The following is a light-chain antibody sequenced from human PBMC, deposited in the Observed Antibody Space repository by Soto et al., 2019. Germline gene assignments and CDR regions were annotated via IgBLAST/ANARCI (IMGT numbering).Light chain of an antibody. CDR2: AAS. J-gene: IGKJ4*01. CDR1: QSISTY. Sequence: DIQMTQSPSSLSASVGDRVTITCRASQSISTYLHWYQQKPGKAPYLLIYAASTLQSGVPSRFSGSGSGTDFTLTISSLQPEDFATYFCQHGYSTPLTFGGGTKVDIK. CDR3: QHGYSTPLT. V-gene: IGKV1-39*01.